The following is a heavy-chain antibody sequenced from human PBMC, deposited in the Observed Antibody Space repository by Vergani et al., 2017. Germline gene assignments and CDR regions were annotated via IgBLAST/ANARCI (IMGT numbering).Heavy chain of an antibody. CDR2: IYYSGST. Sequence: QVQLQESGPGLVKPSETLSLTCTVSGGSISSYYWSWIRQPPGKGLEWIGYIYYSGSTNYNPSLKSRVTISVDTSKNQFSLKLSSVTAADTAVYYCARLFRWLAYYWGQGTLVTVSS. J-gene: IGHJ4*02. CDR1: GGSISSYY. D-gene: IGHD6-19*01. V-gene: IGHV4-59*08. CDR3: ARLFRWLAYY.